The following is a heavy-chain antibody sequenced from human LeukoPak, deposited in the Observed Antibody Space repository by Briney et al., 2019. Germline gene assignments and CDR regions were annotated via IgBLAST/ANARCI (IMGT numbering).Heavy chain of an antibody. D-gene: IGHD6-13*01. CDR3: VAGWGAAAGTFDY. V-gene: IGHV4-39*07. J-gene: IGHJ4*02. CDR2: IYYSGST. Sequence: SETLSLTCTVSGGSISGSSYYWGWIRQPPGKGLEWIGSIYYSGSTYYNPSLKSRVTISVDTSKNQFSLKLSSVTAADTAVYYCVAGWGAAAGTFDYWGQGTLVTVSS. CDR1: GGSISGSSYY.